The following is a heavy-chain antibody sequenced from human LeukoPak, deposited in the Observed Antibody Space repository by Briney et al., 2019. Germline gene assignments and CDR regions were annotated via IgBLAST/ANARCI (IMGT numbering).Heavy chain of an antibody. CDR2: ISSSSSYI. CDR1: GFTFSAYN. Sequence: GGSLRLSCAASGFTFSAYNMNWVRRTPGKGLEWVSSISSSSSYIYYADSVKGRFTISRDNAKNSLYLQMNSLRAEDTAVYYCARGITMVRGVIKGPAFDIWGQGTMVTVSS. V-gene: IGHV3-21*01. J-gene: IGHJ3*02. D-gene: IGHD3-10*01. CDR3: ARGITMVRGVIKGPAFDI.